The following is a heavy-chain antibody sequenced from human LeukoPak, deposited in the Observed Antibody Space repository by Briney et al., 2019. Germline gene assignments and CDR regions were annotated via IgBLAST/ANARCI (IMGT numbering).Heavy chain of an antibody. CDR2: ISYDGNNK. D-gene: IGHD6-19*01. CDR1: GFTFSSYG. CDR3: ARDRIAVAGIFDY. J-gene: IGHJ4*02. Sequence: GGSLRLSCAASGFTFSSYGMHWVRQAPGKGLEWVAVISYDGNNKYYADSVKGRFTISRDNSKNTLYLQMNSLRAEDTAVYYCARDRIAVAGIFDYGGQGTLVTVSS. V-gene: IGHV3-30*03.